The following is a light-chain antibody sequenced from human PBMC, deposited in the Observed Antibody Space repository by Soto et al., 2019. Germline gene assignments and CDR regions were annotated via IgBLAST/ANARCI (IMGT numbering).Light chain of an antibody. J-gene: IGKJ2*01. Sequence: DIVMTQTPLSSPVTLGQPASISCRSSQSLLHSDGTTYLSWLQQRPGQPPRLLIYSVSNRLSGVPERFSGSGAGTDFTLRISRVEAEDVGVYYCMQATQYPPYTFGQGTKLEI. V-gene: IGKV2-24*01. CDR2: SVS. CDR1: QSLLHSDGTTY. CDR3: MQATQYPPYT.